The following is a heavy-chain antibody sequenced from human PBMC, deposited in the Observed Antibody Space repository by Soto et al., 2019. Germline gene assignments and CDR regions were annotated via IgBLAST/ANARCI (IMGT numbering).Heavy chain of an antibody. CDR3: ANIASSSTSGSDYYYYYGMDV. CDR2: ISYDGSNK. CDR1: GFTFSSYG. Sequence: GSLRLSCAASGFTFSSYGMHWVRQAPGKGLEWVAVISYDGSNKYYADSVKGRFTISRDNSKNTLYLQMNSLRAEDTAVYYCANIASSSTSGSDYYYYYGMDVWGQGTTVTVSS. J-gene: IGHJ6*02. V-gene: IGHV3-30*18. D-gene: IGHD6-6*01.